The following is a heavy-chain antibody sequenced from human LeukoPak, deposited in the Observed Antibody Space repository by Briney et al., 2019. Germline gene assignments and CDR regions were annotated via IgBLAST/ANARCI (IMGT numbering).Heavy chain of an antibody. D-gene: IGHD2/OR15-2a*01. V-gene: IGHV4-59*01. Sequence: PSETLSLTCTVSSGSISCYYWSWIRQSPGKGLEWIGYIYYSGSTNYNPSLKSRVTMSVDSSKNQFTLKLTSVTAADTAVYYCAKYWRDSGTYVFNYWGQGTLVTVSS. J-gene: IGHJ4*02. CDR1: SGSISCYY. CDR3: AKYWRDSGTYVFNY. CDR2: IYYSGST.